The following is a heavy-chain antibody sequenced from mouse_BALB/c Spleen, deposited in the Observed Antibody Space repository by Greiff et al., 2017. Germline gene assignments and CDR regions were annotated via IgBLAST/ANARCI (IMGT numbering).Heavy chain of an antibody. CDR1: GFTFSNYW. CDR2: IRLKSNNYAT. CDR3: TRDYYGDYYAMDY. J-gene: IGHJ4*01. D-gene: IGHD1-1*01. V-gene: IGHV6-6*02. Sequence: EVMLVESGGGLVQPGGSMKLSCVASGFTFSNYWMNWVRQSPEKGLEWVAEIRLKSNNYATHYAESVKGRFTISRDDSKSSVYLQMNNLRAEDTGIYYCTRDYYGDYYAMDYWGQGTSVTVSS.